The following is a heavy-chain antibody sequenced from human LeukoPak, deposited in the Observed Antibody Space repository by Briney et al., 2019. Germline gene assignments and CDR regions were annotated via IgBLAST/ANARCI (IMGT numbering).Heavy chain of an antibody. D-gene: IGHD2/OR15-2a*01. CDR3: ARDSISAALFDL. CDR1: GFSFSTTW. Sequence: PGGSLRLSCAASGFSFSTTWMSWVRQAPGKGLEWVAIIQHDGGVTFYVDSVKGRFTISRDNAKNSLFLQMNSLRDEDSAVYYCARDSISAALFDLWGQGTLITVSS. CDR2: IQHDGGVT. V-gene: IGHV3-7*01. J-gene: IGHJ5*02.